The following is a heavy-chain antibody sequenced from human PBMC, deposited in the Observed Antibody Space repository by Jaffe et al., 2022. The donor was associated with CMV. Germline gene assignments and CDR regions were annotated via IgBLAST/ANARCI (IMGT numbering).Heavy chain of an antibody. V-gene: IGHV3-48*03. CDR1: GFSFSTYE. CDR2: ISGNGNTI. Sequence: EVQLVESGGTLVQPGGSLRLSCAASGFSFSTYEMNWVRQAPGKGLEWVSYISGNGNTIYYADSVKGRFIISRDSVKNSLYLQMNSLRAEDTAVYYCARGSWSTTWYNNFDYWGQGTRVTVSS. J-gene: IGHJ4*02. CDR3: ARGSWSTTWYNNFDY. D-gene: IGHD6-13*01.